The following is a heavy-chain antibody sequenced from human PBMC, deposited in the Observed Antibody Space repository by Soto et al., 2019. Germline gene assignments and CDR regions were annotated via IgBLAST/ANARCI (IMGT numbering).Heavy chain of an antibody. CDR2: ISYDGSNK. J-gene: IGHJ1*01. D-gene: IGHD1-26*01. CDR1: GFTFSSYA. CDR3: ARGGAARSAEYFQH. V-gene: IGHV3-30-3*01. Sequence: QVQLVESGGGVVQPGRSLRLSCEASGFTFSSYAMHWVRQAPGKGLGWVAVISYDGSNKYYADSVKGRFTISRDNSKNTLYLQMNSLRAEDTAVYYCARGGAARSAEYFQHWGQGTLVTVSS.